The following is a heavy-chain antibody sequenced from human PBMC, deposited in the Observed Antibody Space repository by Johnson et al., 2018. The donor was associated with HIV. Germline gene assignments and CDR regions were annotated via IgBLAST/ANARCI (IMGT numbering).Heavy chain of an antibody. CDR2: IKQDGSEK. J-gene: IGHJ3*02. CDR3: ARVQFDAFDI. CDR1: GFTFSYYW. V-gene: IGHV3-7*01. Sequence: VQLVESGGGLVQPGGSLRLSCAASGFTFSYYWMSWVRQAPGKGLEWVANIKQDGSEKYYVDSVKGRFTISRDNAKNSLYLQMNSLRAEDTAVYYCARVQFDAFDIWGQGTMVTVSS.